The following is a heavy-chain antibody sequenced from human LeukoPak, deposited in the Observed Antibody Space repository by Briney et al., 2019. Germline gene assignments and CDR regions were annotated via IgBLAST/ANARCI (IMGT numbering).Heavy chain of an antibody. CDR1: GFTFSSYS. J-gene: IGHJ4*02. V-gene: IGHV3-7*01. D-gene: IGHD2-8*01. CDR2: MRQDGGEI. CDR3: ARIMDLLGVHFDF. Sequence: PGGSLRLSCAASGFTFSSYSMNWVRQAPGKGLEWVATMRQDGGEIYYVDSVRGRFTISRDNAKNSLYLQMNSLRAEDTAMYYCARIMDLLGVHFDFWGQGTLVTVSS.